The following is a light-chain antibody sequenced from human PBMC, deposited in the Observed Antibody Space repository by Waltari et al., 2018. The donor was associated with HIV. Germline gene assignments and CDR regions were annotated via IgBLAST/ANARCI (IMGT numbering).Light chain of an antibody. CDR1: ALPKQY. J-gene: IGLJ2*01. CDR2: RDR. CDR3: QSADSSGTVV. V-gene: IGLV3-25*03. Sequence: SSDLTTSPTVSVSPGQTASNTRSGDALPKQYASWYQQKPGQAPVLVIYRDRERPSGLPERFSGSSSGTTVTLTISGVQAEDEADYDCQSADSSGTVVFGVGTKLTVL.